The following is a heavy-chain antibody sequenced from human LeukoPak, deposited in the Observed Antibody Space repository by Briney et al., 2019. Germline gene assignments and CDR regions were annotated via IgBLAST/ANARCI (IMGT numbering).Heavy chain of an antibody. Sequence: PGRSLRLSCAASGFTFSGYGMHWVRQAPGKGLEWVAVIWYDGSNKYYADSVKGRFTISRDNSKNTLYLQMNSLRAEDTAVYYCAKGQQWLAYFDYWGQGTLVTVSS. CDR1: GFTFSGYG. CDR3: AKGQQWLAYFDY. J-gene: IGHJ4*02. V-gene: IGHV3-33*06. CDR2: IWYDGSNK. D-gene: IGHD6-19*01.